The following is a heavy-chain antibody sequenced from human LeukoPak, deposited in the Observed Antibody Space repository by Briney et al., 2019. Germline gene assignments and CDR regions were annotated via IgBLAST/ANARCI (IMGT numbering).Heavy chain of an antibody. D-gene: IGHD4-23*01. J-gene: IGHJ3*02. CDR2: ISSSSSDK. CDR1: GFTFSRYS. Sequence: PGGSLRLSCAASGFTFSRYSMNWVRQAPGKGLEWVSSISSSSSDKHYAESVKGRFTLSRDNARNSLYLQMNSLRAEDTAVYYCARGLRSYNAFDIWGQGTMVTVSS. CDR3: ARGLRSYNAFDI. V-gene: IGHV3-21*01.